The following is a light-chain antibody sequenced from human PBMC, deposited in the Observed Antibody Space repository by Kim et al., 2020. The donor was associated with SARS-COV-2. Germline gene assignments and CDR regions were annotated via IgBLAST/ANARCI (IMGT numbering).Light chain of an antibody. CDR1: KLGDKY. J-gene: IGLJ3*02. CDR3: QAWDSSTSV. CDR2: QDN. Sequence: SYELTQPPSVSVTPGQTVSITCSGDKLGDKYVCWYQQKPGQSPVVVIHQDNKRPSGVPERFSGSNSGNTATLTISGTQAMDEADYYCQAWDSSTSVFGAGTKLTVL. V-gene: IGLV3-1*01.